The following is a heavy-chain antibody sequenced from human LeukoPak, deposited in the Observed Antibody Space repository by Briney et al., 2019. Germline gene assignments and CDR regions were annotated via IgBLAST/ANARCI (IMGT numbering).Heavy chain of an antibody. CDR2: ISTRGGGI. CDR1: GFTVSSNY. J-gene: IGHJ4*02. V-gene: IGHV3-23*01. Sequence: GGSLRLSCAASGFTVSSNYMSWVRQAPGKGLEWVSGISTRGGGIYYAESVKGRFTISRDNSKNTLYLQMKSLRAEDTAVYYCAKDGFDYYDSSGYYYFDDWGQGTLVTVSS. D-gene: IGHD3-22*01. CDR3: AKDGFDYYDSSGYYYFDD.